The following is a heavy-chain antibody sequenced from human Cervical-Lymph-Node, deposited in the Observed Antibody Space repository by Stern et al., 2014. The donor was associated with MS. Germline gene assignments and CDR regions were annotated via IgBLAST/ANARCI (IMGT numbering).Heavy chain of an antibody. J-gene: IGHJ3*01. CDR1: GFSLTTTGVS. D-gene: IGHD4-17*01. Sequence: QITLKESGPALVRPTQTLTLTCTFSGFSLTTTGVSVAWIRQPPGKALEWVALIYWDDDKRYHPSLSSRLTITKDTSKDQVVLTMTNMDPVDTGTYYCTHRGNTVSNGGASDVWGQGTKVIVSS. CDR3: THRGNTVSNGGASDV. CDR2: IYWDDDK. V-gene: IGHV2-5*02.